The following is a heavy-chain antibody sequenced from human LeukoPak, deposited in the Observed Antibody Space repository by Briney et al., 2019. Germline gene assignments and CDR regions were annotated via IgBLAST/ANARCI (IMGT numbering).Heavy chain of an antibody. J-gene: IGHJ4*02. CDR2: INHNGNVN. CDR1: GFTFSSYW. V-gene: IGHV3-7*04. D-gene: IGHD6-19*01. CDR3: ARGRGWYQPDY. Sequence: GGSLRLSCAASGFTFSSYWMNWARQAPGKGLEWVASINHNGNVNYYVDSVKGRFTISRDNAKNSLYLQMNSLRAEDTGVYYCARGRGWYQPDYWGQGTLVTVSS.